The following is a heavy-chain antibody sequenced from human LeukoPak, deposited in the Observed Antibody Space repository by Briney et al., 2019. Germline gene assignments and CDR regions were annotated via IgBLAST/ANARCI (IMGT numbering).Heavy chain of an antibody. J-gene: IGHJ6*03. CDR3: ARGVYYYYMDV. V-gene: IGHV1-8*03. CDR2: MNPNSGNT. CDR1: GYTFTSYD. Sequence: GASVRVSCKASGYTFTSYDINWVRQAPGQGLEWMGWMNPNSGNTDYAQKFQGRATITRNTSISTAYMELSSLRSEDTAVYYCARGVYYYYMDVWGKGTTVTVSS.